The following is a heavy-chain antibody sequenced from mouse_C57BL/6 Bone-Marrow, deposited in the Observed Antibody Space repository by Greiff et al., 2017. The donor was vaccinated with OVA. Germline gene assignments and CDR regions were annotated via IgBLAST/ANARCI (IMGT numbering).Heavy chain of an antibody. D-gene: IGHD2-4*01. Sequence: EVKLQESGAELVRPGASVKLSCTASGFNIKDYYMHWVKQRPEQGLEWIGRIDPEDGDTEYAPKFQGKATMTADTSSNTAYLQLSSLTSEDTAVYYCTRDDYDVGFAYWGQGTLVTVSA. CDR3: TRDDYDVGFAY. CDR1: GFNIKDYY. V-gene: IGHV14-1*01. CDR2: IDPEDGDT. J-gene: IGHJ3*01.